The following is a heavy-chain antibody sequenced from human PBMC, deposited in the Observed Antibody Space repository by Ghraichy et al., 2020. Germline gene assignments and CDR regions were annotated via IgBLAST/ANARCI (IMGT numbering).Heavy chain of an antibody. Sequence: GGSLRLSCAASGFTFDDYGMSWVRQAPGKGLEWVSGINWNGGSTGYADSVKGRFTISRDNAKNSLYLQMNSLRAEDTALYHCARDSRRSPKYSGSYPGAFDIWGQGTMVTVSS. CDR1: GFTFDDYG. CDR3: ARDSRRSPKYSGSYPGAFDI. D-gene: IGHD1-26*01. V-gene: IGHV3-20*01. J-gene: IGHJ3*02. CDR2: INWNGGST.